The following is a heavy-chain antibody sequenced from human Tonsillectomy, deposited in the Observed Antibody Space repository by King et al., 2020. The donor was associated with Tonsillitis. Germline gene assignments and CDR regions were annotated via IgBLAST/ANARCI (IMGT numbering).Heavy chain of an antibody. CDR3: ARNYYYGSGSYYGLSDAFDI. CDR1: GLTFSRYW. Sequence: EVQLVESGGGLVQPGGSLRLSCAASGLTFSRYWMHWVRQAPGKGLVWVSRIKSDGSSTSYADSVKGRFTISRDTAKNTLYLQMNSLRVEDTAVYYCARNYYYGSGSYYGLSDAFDIWGQGTMVTVSS. D-gene: IGHD3-10*01. V-gene: IGHV3-74*01. J-gene: IGHJ3*02. CDR2: IKSDGSST.